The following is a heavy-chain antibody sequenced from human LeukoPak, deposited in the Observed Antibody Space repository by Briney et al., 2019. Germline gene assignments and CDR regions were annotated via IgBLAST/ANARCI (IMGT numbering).Heavy chain of an antibody. Sequence: APVKVSCKASGYGFSVVYFNWVRQAPGQGLEWMGWINPHSGATNYAQRFQGRISMDASFDTAYIELSRLTSDDTAVYYCATSSTVTHTRDPWGQGTLVTVSS. J-gene: IGHJ5*02. CDR3: ATSSTVTHTRDP. CDR2: INPHSGAT. V-gene: IGHV1-2*02. D-gene: IGHD1-1*01. CDR1: GYGFSVVY.